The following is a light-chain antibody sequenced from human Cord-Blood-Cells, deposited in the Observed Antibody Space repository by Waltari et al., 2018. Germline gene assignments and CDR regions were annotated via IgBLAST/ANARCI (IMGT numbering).Light chain of an antibody. CDR3: CSYAGSYTFFYV. CDR2: DVS. Sequence: QSALTQPRSVSGSPGQSVTISCPGTSSVVGGYNYVSWYQQHPGKAPKLMIYDVSKRPSGVPDRFSGSKSGNTASLTISGLQAEDEADYYCCSYAGSYTFFYVFGTGTKVTVL. J-gene: IGLJ1*01. CDR1: SSVVGGYNY. V-gene: IGLV2-11*01.